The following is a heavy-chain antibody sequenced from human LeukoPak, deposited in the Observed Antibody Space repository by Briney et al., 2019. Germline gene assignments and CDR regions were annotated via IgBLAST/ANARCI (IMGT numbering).Heavy chain of an antibody. V-gene: IGHV3-66*02. Sequence: GGSLRLSCAASGFSVSTNLMSWVRQAPGKGLEWVSSFYRGGSTRYVDSVKGRFTTSRDHSKNTMYLQMNSLRVEDTAVYYCARYYDSSGYTQGASDIWGQGTMVTVS. CDR2: FYRGGST. CDR1: GFSVSTNL. D-gene: IGHD3-22*01. J-gene: IGHJ3*02. CDR3: ARYYDSSGYTQGASDI.